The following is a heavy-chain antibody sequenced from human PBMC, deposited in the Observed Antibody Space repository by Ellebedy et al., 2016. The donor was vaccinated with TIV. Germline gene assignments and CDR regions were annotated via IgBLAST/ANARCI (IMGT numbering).Heavy chain of an antibody. CDR3: ARDGQGEITIFGVVINTEAHNWFDP. J-gene: IGHJ5*02. D-gene: IGHD3-3*01. CDR2: INSDGSST. V-gene: IGHV3-74*01. Sequence: PGGSLRLSCAASNFTFSVYWMHWVRQVPGKGLVWIARINSDGSSTSYSDSVKVRFTISRDNSKNTLYLQMHSLRAEDTAVYYCARDGQGEITIFGVVINTEAHNWFDPWGQGTLVTVSA. CDR1: NFTFSVYW.